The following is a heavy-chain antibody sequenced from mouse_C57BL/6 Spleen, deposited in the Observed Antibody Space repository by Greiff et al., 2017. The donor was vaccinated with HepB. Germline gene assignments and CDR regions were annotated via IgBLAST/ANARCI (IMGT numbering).Heavy chain of an antibody. V-gene: IGHV1-72*01. CDR3: ARRGSYYDYDEFAY. Sequence: QVQLQQPGADLVKPGASVKLSCKASGYTFTSYWMHWVKQRPGLGLEWIGRIDPNSGGTKYNEKFKSKATLTVDKPSSTAYMQLSSLTSEDSAVYYCARRGSYYDYDEFAYWGQGTLVTVSA. J-gene: IGHJ3*01. CDR2: IDPNSGGT. D-gene: IGHD2-4*01. CDR1: GYTFTSYW.